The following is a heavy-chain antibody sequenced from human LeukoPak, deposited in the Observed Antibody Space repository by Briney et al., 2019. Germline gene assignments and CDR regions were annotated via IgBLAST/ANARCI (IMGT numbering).Heavy chain of an antibody. V-gene: IGHV3-43*02. Sequence: GGSLRLSCAASGFTFNDYAMHWVRQAPGKGLEWVSLIRGDGGTTYYADSVKGRFTISRDNAKNTLYLQMNSLRAEDTAVYYCAKDHMTTVVTLCFDPWGQGTLVTVSS. D-gene: IGHD4-23*01. CDR2: IRGDGGTT. CDR1: GFTFNDYA. J-gene: IGHJ5*02. CDR3: AKDHMTTVVTLCFDP.